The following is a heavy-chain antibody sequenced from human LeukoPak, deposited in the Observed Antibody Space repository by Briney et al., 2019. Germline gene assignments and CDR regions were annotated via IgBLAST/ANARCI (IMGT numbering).Heavy chain of an antibody. V-gene: IGHV3-48*02. Sequence: GGSLRLPCAASGLPFTNAWMAWVRQPPGKGLEWVAYISSPSTNIYYVDSVKGRFTISRDNAKNSLYLQMNSLRDEDTAVYYCARESYWGSSGKGFDCWGQGTLVTVSS. CDR1: GLPFTNAW. D-gene: IGHD7-27*01. J-gene: IGHJ4*02. CDR2: ISSPSTNI. CDR3: ARESYWGSSGKGFDC.